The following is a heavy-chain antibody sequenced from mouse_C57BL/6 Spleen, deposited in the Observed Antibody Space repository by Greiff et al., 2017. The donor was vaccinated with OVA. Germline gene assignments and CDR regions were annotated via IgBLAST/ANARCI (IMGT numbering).Heavy chain of an antibody. CDR3: AGYGNPRDYFDY. CDR1: GYTFTDYY. D-gene: IGHD2-1*01. Sequence: VQLQQSGPELVKPGASVKISCKASGYTFTDYYMNWVKQSHGKSLEWIGDINPNNGGTSYNQKFKGKATLTVDKSSSTAYMELRSLTSEDSAVYYCAGYGNPRDYFDYWGQGTTLTVSS. V-gene: IGHV1-26*01. CDR2: INPNNGGT. J-gene: IGHJ2*01.